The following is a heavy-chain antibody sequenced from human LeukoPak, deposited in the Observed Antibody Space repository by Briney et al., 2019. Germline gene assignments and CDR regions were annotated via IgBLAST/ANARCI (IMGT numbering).Heavy chain of an antibody. J-gene: IGHJ4*02. CDR2: IYSGGST. V-gene: IGHV3-66*02. CDR3: ARPGWFPPDPLDY. Sequence: GGSLRLSCAASGFTVSSNYMSWVRQAPGKGLEWVSVIYSGGSTYYADSVKGRFTISRDNSKNTLYLQMNSLRAEDTAVYYCARPGWFPPDPLDYWGQGTLVTVSS. CDR1: GFTVSSNY. D-gene: IGHD6-19*01.